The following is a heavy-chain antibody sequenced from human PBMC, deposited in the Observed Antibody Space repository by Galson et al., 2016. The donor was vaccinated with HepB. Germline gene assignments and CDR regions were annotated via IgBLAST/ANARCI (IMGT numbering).Heavy chain of an antibody. V-gene: IGHV4-31*11. Sequence: TLSLTCAVSGVAVTTVGDYWYWIRHHPGKSLECIGYISYSGTTHFNPSLESRLAMSLDTSKNLFSLNLTSVTAADTAVYYCAKSPSAIFMNWGQGIPVTVSS. CDR1: GVAVTTVGDY. CDR3: AKSPSAIFMN. J-gene: IGHJ4*02. D-gene: IGHD2-2*02. CDR2: ISYSGTT.